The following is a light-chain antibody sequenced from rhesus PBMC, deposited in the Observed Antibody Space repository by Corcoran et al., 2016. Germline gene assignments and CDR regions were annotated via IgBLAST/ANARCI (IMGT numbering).Light chain of an antibody. CDR2: KVS. CDR3: MEGTHHLT. V-gene: IGKV2-58*01. Sequence: DVAMIQSPLSLPVTLGQPASISCRSSQSLLHSNGNTYLRWFQQKPGKSPRRLIYKVSTRDSGVPDRFSGRGAGTYFTLKISRVEAEDVGVYYCMEGTHHLTFGGGTKVEIK. J-gene: IGKJ4*01. CDR1: QSLLHSNGNTY.